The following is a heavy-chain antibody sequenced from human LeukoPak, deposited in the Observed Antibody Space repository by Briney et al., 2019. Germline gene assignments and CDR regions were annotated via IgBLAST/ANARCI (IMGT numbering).Heavy chain of an antibody. CDR3: ASGSGSYLDTFDI. Sequence: SETLSLTCTVSGSSISSYYWSWIRQPPGKGLEWLGCIYYSGSTKYNPSLKSRVTISLDTSKNQFSLKLSSVTAADTAVYYCASGSGSYLDTFDIWGQGTMVTVSS. CDR1: GSSISSYY. D-gene: IGHD1-26*01. J-gene: IGHJ3*02. CDR2: IYYSGST. V-gene: IGHV4-59*08.